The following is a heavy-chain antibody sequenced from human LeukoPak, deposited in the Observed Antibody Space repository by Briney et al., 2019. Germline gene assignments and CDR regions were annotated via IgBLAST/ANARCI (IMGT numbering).Heavy chain of an antibody. Sequence: SETLSLTSTVSGVSITSYYWSWIRQPAGKGLEWIGRIHTCGSTNYNPSLKSRVTMLVDTSKNQFSLKLSSVTAADTAVYYCARAGYYYGGSGYYYFDYWGQGTLVTVSS. CDR2: IHTCGST. D-gene: IGHD3-22*01. J-gene: IGHJ4*02. V-gene: IGHV4-4*07. CDR3: ARAGYYYGGSGYYYFDY. CDR1: GVSITSYY.